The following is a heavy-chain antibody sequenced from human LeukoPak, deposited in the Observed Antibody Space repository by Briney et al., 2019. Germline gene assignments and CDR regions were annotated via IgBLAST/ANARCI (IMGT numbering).Heavy chain of an antibody. J-gene: IGHJ4*02. D-gene: IGHD4-17*01. CDR2: IWYDGSNK. CDR3: AKDRNYGDAYFDY. V-gene: IGHV3-33*06. CDR1: GFTSSSYG. Sequence: PGGSLRLSCAASGFTSSSYGMHWVRQAPGKGLEWVAVIWYDGSNKYYADSVKGRFTISRDNSKNTLYLQMNSLRAEDTAVYYCAKDRNYGDAYFDYWGQGTLVTVSS.